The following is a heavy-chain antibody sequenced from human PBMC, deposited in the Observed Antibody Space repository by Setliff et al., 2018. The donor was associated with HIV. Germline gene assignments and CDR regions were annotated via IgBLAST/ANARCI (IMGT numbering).Heavy chain of an antibody. CDR3: TRRRRAPGTGDLEAY. V-gene: IGHV5-51*01. Sequence: PGESLKISCKTSGYNFATYYITWVRQMPGKGLEWIGVIYPGDSVTRYSPSFQGQVSISADTSITTAYLQWSSLKASDTAIYYCTRRRRAPGTGDLEAYWGQGTLVTVSS. CDR2: IYPGDSVT. J-gene: IGHJ4*02. D-gene: IGHD3-9*01. CDR1: GYNFATYY.